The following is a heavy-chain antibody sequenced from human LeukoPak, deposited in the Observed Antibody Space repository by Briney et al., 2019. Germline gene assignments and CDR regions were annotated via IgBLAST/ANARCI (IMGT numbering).Heavy chain of an antibody. CDR1: GGSISSGGYY. CDR3: ARVTSGVGYSYGLYFDY. D-gene: IGHD5-18*01. J-gene: IGHJ4*02. CDR2: IYYSGST. Sequence: SQTLSLTCTVSGGSISSGGYYWSWIRQHPGKGLEWIGYIYYSGSTYYNPSLKSRVTISVDTSKNQFSLKLSSVTAADTAVYYCARVTSGVGYSYGLYFDYWGQGTLVTVSS. V-gene: IGHV4-31*03.